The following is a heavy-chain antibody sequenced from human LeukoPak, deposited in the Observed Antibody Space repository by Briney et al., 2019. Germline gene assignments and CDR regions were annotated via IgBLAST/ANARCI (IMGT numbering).Heavy chain of an antibody. D-gene: IGHD1-26*01. CDR3: ARIVGASDY. J-gene: IGHJ4*02. Sequence: SETLSLTCTVSGGSISSSSYYWGWIRQPPGKGLEWIGSIYYSGSTYYNPSLKSRVTISVDTSKNQSSLQLSSATAADTAVYYCARIVGASDYWGQGTLVTVSS. V-gene: IGHV4-39*01. CDR1: GGSISSSSYY. CDR2: IYYSGST.